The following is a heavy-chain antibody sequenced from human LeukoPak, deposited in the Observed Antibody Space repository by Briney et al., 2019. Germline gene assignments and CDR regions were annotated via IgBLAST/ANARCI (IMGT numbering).Heavy chain of an antibody. V-gene: IGHV4-59*01. J-gene: IGHJ3*02. D-gene: IGHD5-18*01. CDR3: ARSKIQLVAFDI. Sequence: SETLSLTCTVSGGSISSYYWSWIRQPPGKGLEWIGYIYYSGSTNYNPSLKSRVTISVDTSKNQFSLKLSSVTAADTAVYYCARSKIQLVAFDIWGQGTMVTVSS. CDR1: GGSISSYY. CDR2: IYYSGST.